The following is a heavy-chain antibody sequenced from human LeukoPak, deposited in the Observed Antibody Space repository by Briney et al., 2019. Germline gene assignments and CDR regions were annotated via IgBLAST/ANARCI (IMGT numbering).Heavy chain of an antibody. Sequence: PGGSLRLSCAASGFTFRDYSDYWMSWVRQAPGKGLEWVANIKQDGSEKYYVDSVKGRFTISRDNAKNSLFLQMNSPRAEDTAVYYCARVGRYSYAHNSWGQGTLVTVSS. CDR2: IKQDGSEK. J-gene: IGHJ4*02. V-gene: IGHV3-7*01. D-gene: IGHD5-18*01. CDR1: GFTFRDYSDYW. CDR3: ARVGRYSYAHNS.